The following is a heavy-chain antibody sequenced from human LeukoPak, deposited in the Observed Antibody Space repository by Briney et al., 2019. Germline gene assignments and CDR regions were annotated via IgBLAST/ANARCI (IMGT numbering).Heavy chain of an antibody. V-gene: IGHV3-23*01. CDR2: ISGSGGST. Sequence: PGGSLRLSCAASGFTFSSYDMSWVRQAPGKGLEWVSAISGSGGSTYYADSVKGRFTISRDNSKNTLYLQMNSLRDEDTAVYYCAKAGYSSTWYLTAFDIWGQGTMVTVSS. D-gene: IGHD6-13*01. CDR1: GFTFSSYD. J-gene: IGHJ3*02. CDR3: AKAGYSSTWYLTAFDI.